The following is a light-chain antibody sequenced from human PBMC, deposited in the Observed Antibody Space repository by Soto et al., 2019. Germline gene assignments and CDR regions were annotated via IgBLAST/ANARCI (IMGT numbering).Light chain of an antibody. CDR2: GNS. Sequence: QSVLTQPPSVSGAPGQRVTISCTGSSSNIGAGYDVHWYQQLPGTAPKLLIYGNSNRTSGVHDRFSGSKSGTSASLAITGLQAEEEADYYCQSYDSSLSGWVFGGGTKLTVL. J-gene: IGLJ3*02. V-gene: IGLV1-40*01. CDR3: QSYDSSLSGWV. CDR1: SSNIGAGYD.